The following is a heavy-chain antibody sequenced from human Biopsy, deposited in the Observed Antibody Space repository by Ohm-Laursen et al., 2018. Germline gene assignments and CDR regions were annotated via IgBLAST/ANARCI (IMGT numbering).Heavy chain of an antibody. CDR1: GFTFSSYA. D-gene: IGHD3-22*01. J-gene: IGHJ4*02. V-gene: IGHV3-23*01. CDR2: ITSSGDTT. Sequence: LSCAASGFTFSSYAMSWVRQAPGKGLEWVSAITSSGDTTYYSDSVKGRFTISRDSSKNTLHLQMNSLRAEDTAVYYCAKDQGYYYDRSVYYYFDYWGQGTLVTVSS. CDR3: AKDQGYYYDRSVYYYFDY.